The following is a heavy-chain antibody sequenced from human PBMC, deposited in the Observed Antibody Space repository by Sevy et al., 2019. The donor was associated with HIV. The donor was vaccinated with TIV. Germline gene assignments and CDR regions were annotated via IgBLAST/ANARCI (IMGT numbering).Heavy chain of an antibody. CDR2: ISSSSAI. Sequence: GGSLRLSCAASGFSFSTYSMNWVRQAPGKGLEWVSYISSSSAIQYADAVKGRFTISSENAKNSLYLQMNSLRDEDTAMYYCARDSRGSGTDFDYWGQGTLVTVSS. V-gene: IGHV3-48*02. CDR1: GFSFSTYS. D-gene: IGHD3-10*01. CDR3: ARDSRGSGTDFDY. J-gene: IGHJ4*02.